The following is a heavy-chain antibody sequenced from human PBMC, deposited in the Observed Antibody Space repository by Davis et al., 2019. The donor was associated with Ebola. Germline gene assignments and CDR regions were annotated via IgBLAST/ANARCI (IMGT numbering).Heavy chain of an antibody. J-gene: IGHJ5*02. CDR3: ARDDWNQNWFDP. CDR1: GYTFTSYG. CDR2: ISGYNGDT. Sequence: ASVKVSCKASGYTFTSYGISWVRQAPGQGLEWMGWISGYNGDTNHAQKFQGRVTMTTDTSTSTAYMELSSLRSEDTAVYYCARDDWNQNWFDPWGQGTLVTVSS. V-gene: IGHV1-18*01. D-gene: IGHD1-1*01.